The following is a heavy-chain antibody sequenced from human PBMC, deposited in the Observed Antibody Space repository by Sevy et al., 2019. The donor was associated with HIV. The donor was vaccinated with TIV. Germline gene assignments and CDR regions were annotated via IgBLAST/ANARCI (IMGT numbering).Heavy chain of an antibody. CDR2: ISSSSSTI. CDR3: ARVHPDEHYFDY. CDR1: GFTFSSYS. J-gene: IGHJ4*02. V-gene: IGHV3-48*02. Sequence: GGCLRLSCAASGFTFSSYSMNWVRQAPGKGLEWVSYISSSSSTIYYADTVKGRFTISRDNAKNSLYLQMNSLRDEDTAVYYCARVHPDEHYFDYWGQGTLVTVSS.